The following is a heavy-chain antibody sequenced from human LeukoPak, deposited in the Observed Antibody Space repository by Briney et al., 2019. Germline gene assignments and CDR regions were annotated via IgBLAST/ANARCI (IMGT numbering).Heavy chain of an antibody. CDR2: IGTSGTII. D-gene: IGHD4/OR15-4a*01. Sequence: GGSLRLSCTASGFAFSDYYMTWIRQAPGKGLEWVSYIGTSGTIIYYADSVKGRFTISRDNAKNSLYLQMNSLRAEDTAVYYCARRAGAYSHPYDYWGQGTLVTVSS. CDR1: GFAFSDYY. CDR3: ARRAGAYSHPYDY. J-gene: IGHJ4*02. V-gene: IGHV3-11*01.